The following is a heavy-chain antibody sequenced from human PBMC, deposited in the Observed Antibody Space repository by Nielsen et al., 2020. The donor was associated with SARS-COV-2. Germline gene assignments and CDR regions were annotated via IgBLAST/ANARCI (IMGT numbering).Heavy chain of an antibody. CDR3: ARDGRVYGDYVGWGLGDY. D-gene: IGHD4-17*01. J-gene: IGHJ4*02. Sequence: GESLKISCAASGFTFSSYWMHWVRQVPGKGLVWVSRINSDGSSTSYADSVKGRFTISRDNAKNTLYLQMNSLRAEDTAVYYCARDGRVYGDYVGWGLGDYWGQGTLVTVSS. CDR1: GFTFSSYW. V-gene: IGHV3-74*01. CDR2: INSDGSST.